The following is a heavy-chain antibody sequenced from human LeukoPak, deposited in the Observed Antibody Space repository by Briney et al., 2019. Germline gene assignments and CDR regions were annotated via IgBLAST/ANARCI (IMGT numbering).Heavy chain of an antibody. CDR1: RGSISSGSYY. CDR3: TRGHGWTDY. J-gene: IGHJ4*02. D-gene: IGHD6-19*01. Sequence: SQTLSLTCTVSRGSISSGSYYWSWIRRPAGKGLEWIGRIYTSGSTNYNPSLKSRVTMSINMSKNQFSLELISVTAADTAVYYCTRGHGWTDYWGQGTLVTVSS. CDR2: IYTSGST. V-gene: IGHV4-61*02.